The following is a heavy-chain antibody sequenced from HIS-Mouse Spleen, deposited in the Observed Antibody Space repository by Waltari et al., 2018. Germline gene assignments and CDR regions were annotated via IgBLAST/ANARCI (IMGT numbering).Heavy chain of an antibody. Sequence: QVTLRESGPALVKPTQTLTLTCTFSGFSLSTSGMCVSWIRQPPGKALEWLARIDWDDDKYYSTSLKTRLTISRDTSKNQVVLTMTNMDPLDTATYYCARIAEGYTSGWYAFDYWGQGTLVNVSS. D-gene: IGHD6-19*01. CDR1: GFSLSTSGMC. CDR2: IDWDDDK. V-gene: IGHV2-70*15. CDR3: ARIAEGYTSGWYAFDY. J-gene: IGHJ4*02.